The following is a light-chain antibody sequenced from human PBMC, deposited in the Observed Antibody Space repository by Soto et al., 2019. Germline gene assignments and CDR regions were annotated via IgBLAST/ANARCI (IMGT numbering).Light chain of an antibody. Sequence: DIQLTQSQSFLSASVGDRVTITCRASQGINSYLAWYQQKPGKVPKLLIYAASTLQSGVPSRFSGSGSGTEFTLTISSLQPEDFATYYCQQINSYPITFGQGTRLEIK. J-gene: IGKJ5*01. CDR3: QQINSYPIT. V-gene: IGKV1-9*01. CDR1: QGINSY. CDR2: AAS.